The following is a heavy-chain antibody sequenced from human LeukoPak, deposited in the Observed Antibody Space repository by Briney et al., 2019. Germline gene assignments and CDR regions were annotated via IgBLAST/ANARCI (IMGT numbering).Heavy chain of an antibody. CDR2: INPNSGGT. V-gene: IGHV1-2*02. Sequence: ASVKVSCKASGYTFTGYYMHWVRQAPGQGLEWMGWINPNSGGTNYAQKFQGRVTMTRDTSISTAYMELSRLRSDDTAVYYCARDLFVGSVDGGKSPEDYWGQGTLVTVSS. D-gene: IGHD4-23*01. CDR1: GYTFTGYY. J-gene: IGHJ4*02. CDR3: ARDLFVGSVDGGKSPEDY.